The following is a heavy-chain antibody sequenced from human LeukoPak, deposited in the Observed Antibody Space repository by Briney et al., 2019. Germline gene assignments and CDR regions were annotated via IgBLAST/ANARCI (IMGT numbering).Heavy chain of an antibody. V-gene: IGHV1-18*01. J-gene: IGHJ4*02. CDR3: ARDGEGGAYYFDY. Sequence: GASVKVSCKASGYTFTSYGISWVRQAPGQGLEWMGWISAYNGNTNYAQKLQGRVTMTTDTSTSTVYMELSSLRSEDTAVYYCARDGEGGAYYFDYWGQGTLVTVSS. D-gene: IGHD3-16*01. CDR1: GYTFTSYG. CDR2: ISAYNGNT.